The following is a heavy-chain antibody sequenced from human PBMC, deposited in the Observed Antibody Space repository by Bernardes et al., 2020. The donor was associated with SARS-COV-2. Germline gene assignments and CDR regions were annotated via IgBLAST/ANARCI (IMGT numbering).Heavy chain of an antibody. CDR2: ITRDGASA. D-gene: IGHD1-26*01. Sequence: GGSLTLSCAASGFTFSSYAMNWVRQAPGKGLEWVSVITRDGASAQYADSVKGRFTISRDNSKNTLYLQMNSLRVEDTALYYCAREPPGTLQDWGQGTLVTVSS. V-gene: IGHV3-23*01. J-gene: IGHJ4*02. CDR1: GFTFSSYA. CDR3: AREPPGTLQD.